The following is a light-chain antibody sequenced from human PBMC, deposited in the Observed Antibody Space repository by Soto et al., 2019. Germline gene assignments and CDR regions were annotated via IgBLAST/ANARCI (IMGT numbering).Light chain of an antibody. J-gene: IGKJ1*01. Sequence: DIPMTQSPSTPSASVGDRGTITFRASQSISSWLAWYQQKPGKAPKLLIYDASSLESGVPSRFSGSGSGTEFTLTISSLQPDDFATYYCQQYNSYSLFGQGTKVDIK. CDR1: QSISSW. CDR2: DAS. CDR3: QQYNSYSL. V-gene: IGKV1-5*01.